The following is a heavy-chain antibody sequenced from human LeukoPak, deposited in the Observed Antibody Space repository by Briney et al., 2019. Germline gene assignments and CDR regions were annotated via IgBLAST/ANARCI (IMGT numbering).Heavy chain of an antibody. V-gene: IGHV4-4*07. CDR3: ARLGDDTYYDFWSGYGGYFDH. J-gene: IGHJ4*02. CDR1: GGSISSYY. Sequence: PSGTLSLTCTVSGGSISSYYWSWIRQPAGKGLEWIGRIYTSGSTNYNPSLKSRVTMSVDTSKNQFSLKLSSVTAADTAVYYCARLGDDTYYDFWSGYGGYFDHWGQGTLVTVSS. D-gene: IGHD3-3*01. CDR2: IYTSGST.